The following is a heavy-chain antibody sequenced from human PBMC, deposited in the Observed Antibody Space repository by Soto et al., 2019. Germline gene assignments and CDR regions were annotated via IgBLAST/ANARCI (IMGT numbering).Heavy chain of an antibody. V-gene: IGHV3-15*01. D-gene: IGHD2-2*01. J-gene: IGHJ6*03. CDR3: TTAPNLGYCSSTSCYAEYYYYYYMDV. Sequence: GGSLRLSCAASGFTFSNAWMSWVRQAPGKGLEWVGRIKSKTDGGTTDYAAPVKGRFTISRDDSKNTLYLQMNSLKTEDTAVYYCTTAPNLGYCSSTSCYAEYYYYYYMDVWGKGTTVTVSS. CDR2: IKSKTDGGTT. CDR1: GFTFSNAW.